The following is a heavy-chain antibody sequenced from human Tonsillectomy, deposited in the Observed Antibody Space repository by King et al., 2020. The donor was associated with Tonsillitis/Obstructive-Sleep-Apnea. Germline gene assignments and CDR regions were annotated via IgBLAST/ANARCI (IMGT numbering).Heavy chain of an antibody. V-gene: IGHV2-70*01. J-gene: IGHJ3*02. Sequence: TLKESGPALVKPTQTLTLTCTFSGFSLSTSGMCVSWIRQPPGKALEWLALIDWDDDKYYSTSLKTRLTISKDTSKNQVVLTMTNMDPVDTATYYCARSSSWYRGSGESAFDIWGQGTMVTVSS. CDR1: GFSLSTSGMC. D-gene: IGHD6-13*01. CDR2: IDWDDDK. CDR3: ARSSSWYRGSGESAFDI.